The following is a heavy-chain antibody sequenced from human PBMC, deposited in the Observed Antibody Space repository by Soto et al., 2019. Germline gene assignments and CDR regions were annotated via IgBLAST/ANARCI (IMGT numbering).Heavy chain of an antibody. CDR2: ISGDGTTQ. CDR1: VFKLGGHY. D-gene: IGHD3-10*01. Sequence: LRLSCAASVFKLGGHYMTCIRQAPGKGLEWVSKISGDGTTQYYADSVKGRFTVSRDNTKNSLHLQMNRLRAEDTALYYCAGDPFYYASGFWGQGTLVTVSS. CDR3: AGDPFYYASGF. J-gene: IGHJ4*02. V-gene: IGHV3-11*01.